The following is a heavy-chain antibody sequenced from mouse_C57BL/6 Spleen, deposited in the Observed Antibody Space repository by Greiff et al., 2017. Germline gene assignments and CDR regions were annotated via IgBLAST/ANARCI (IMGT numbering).Heavy chain of an antibody. Sequence: VQLQQSGAELVKPGASVKLSCKASGYTFTEYTIHWVKQRSGQGLEWIGWFYPGSGSIKYNEKFKDKATLTADKSSSTVYMDLSRLTSEDSAVYFCARHGQRQLRLPDYYAMDYWGQGTSVTVSS. D-gene: IGHD3-2*02. CDR3: ARHGQRQLRLPDYYAMDY. J-gene: IGHJ4*01. V-gene: IGHV1-62-2*01. CDR1: GYTFTEYT. CDR2: FYPGSGSI.